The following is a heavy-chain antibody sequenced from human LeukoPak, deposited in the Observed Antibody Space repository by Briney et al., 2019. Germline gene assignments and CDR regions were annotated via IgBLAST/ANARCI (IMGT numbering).Heavy chain of an antibody. Sequence: ASVKVSCKASGYTFTSYGISWVRQAPGQGLEWMGWISAYNGNTNYAQKLQGRVTMTTDTSTSTAYMELRSLRSDDTAVYYCARVLGPYTAMVELFDYWGQGTLVTVSS. CDR2: ISAYNGNT. J-gene: IGHJ4*02. D-gene: IGHD5-18*01. CDR1: GYTFTSYG. CDR3: ARVLGPYTAMVELFDY. V-gene: IGHV1-18*01.